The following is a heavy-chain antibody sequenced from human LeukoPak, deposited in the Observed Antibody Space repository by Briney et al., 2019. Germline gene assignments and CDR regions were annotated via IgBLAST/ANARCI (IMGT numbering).Heavy chain of an antibody. CDR1: GFTFSSYA. Sequence: GGSLRFSCAASGFTFSSYAMSWVRQAPGKGLEWVSAISGSGGSTYYADSVKGRFTISRDNSKNTLYLQMNSLRAEDTAVYYCAKINWGSRFEGNYWGQGTLVTVSS. V-gene: IGHV3-23*01. J-gene: IGHJ4*02. D-gene: IGHD7-27*01. CDR3: AKINWGSRFEGNY. CDR2: ISGSGGST.